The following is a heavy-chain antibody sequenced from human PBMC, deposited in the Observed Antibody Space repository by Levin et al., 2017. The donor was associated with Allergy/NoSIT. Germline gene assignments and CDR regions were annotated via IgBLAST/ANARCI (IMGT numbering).Heavy chain of an antibody. CDR2: MNPNSGNT. J-gene: IGHJ6*02. CDR3: ASSSGPYDFWSGYRDYYYYGMDV. Sequence: VASVKVSCKASGYTFTSYDINWVRQATGQGLEWMGWMNPNSGNTGYAQKFQGRVTMTRNTSISTAYMELSSLRSEDTAVYYCASSSGPYDFWSGYRDYYYYGMDVWGQGTTVTVSS. V-gene: IGHV1-8*01. CDR1: GYTFTSYD. D-gene: IGHD3-3*01.